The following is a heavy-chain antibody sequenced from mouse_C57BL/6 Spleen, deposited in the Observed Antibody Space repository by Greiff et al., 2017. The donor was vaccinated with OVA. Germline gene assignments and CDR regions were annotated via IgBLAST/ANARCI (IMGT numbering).Heavy chain of an antibody. V-gene: IGHV5-4*01. Sequence: DVKLVESGGGLVKPGGSLKLSCAASGFTFSSYAMSWVRQTPEKRLEWVATISDGGSYTYYPDNLKGRFTISRDNAKNNLYLQMSHLKSEDTAMYYCARDKGWYFDVWGTGTTVTVSS. CDR1: GFTFSSYA. CDR3: ARDKGWYFDV. CDR2: ISDGGSYT. J-gene: IGHJ1*03.